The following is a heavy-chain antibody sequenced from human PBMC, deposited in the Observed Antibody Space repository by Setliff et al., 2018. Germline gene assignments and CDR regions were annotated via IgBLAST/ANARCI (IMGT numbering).Heavy chain of an antibody. D-gene: IGHD3-3*01. CDR2: ISSSSSYI. V-gene: IGHV3-21*01. Sequence: PGGSLRLSCAASGFTFSTYSMNWVRQAPGRGLEWVSSISSSSSYIFYAESLKGRFTISRDNAKNSLYLQMNSLRAEDTAVYYCARDVYDFDIWGQGTKVTVSS. CDR1: GFTFSTYS. J-gene: IGHJ3*02. CDR3: ARDVYDFDI.